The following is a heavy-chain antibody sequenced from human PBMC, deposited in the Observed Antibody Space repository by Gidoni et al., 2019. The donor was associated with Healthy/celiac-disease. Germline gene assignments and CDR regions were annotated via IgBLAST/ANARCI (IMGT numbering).Heavy chain of an antibody. CDR1: VFTFSSYA. J-gene: IGHJ3*02. V-gene: IGHV3-64D*06. CDR2: ISSNGGST. D-gene: IGHD4-17*01. CDR3: VKDWGYGASNYAFDI. Sequence: EVQLVESGRGLVQPGRSLRLSCSASVFTFSSYAMHWVRQAPWKGLEYVSPISSNGGSTYYADSVKGRFTISRDNSKNTLYLQMSSLRAEDTAVYYCVKDWGYGASNYAFDIWGQGTMVTVSS.